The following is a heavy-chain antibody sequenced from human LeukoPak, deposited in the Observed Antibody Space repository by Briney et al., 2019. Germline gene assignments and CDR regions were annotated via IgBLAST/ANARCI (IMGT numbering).Heavy chain of an antibody. V-gene: IGHV4-39*01. J-gene: IGHJ4*02. CDR1: GGSISSSSYY. CDR2: MYSSGST. Sequence: PSETLSLTCTVSGGSISSSSYYWGWIRQRPGKGPEWIGSMYSSGSTYYNPSLKSRVIMSVDTSKNQFSLKLSSVTAADTAVYYCASNEWSGYYFDYWGQGTLVTVSS. CDR3: ASNEWSGYYFDY. D-gene: IGHD3-3*01.